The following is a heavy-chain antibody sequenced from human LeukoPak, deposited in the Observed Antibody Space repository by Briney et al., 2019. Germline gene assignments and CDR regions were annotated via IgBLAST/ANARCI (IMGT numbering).Heavy chain of an antibody. V-gene: IGHV3-21*01. CDR2: ISSSSTYR. D-gene: IGHD1-26*01. CDR3: ARGRYSGSYLLDY. CDR1: GFTFSSYA. Sequence: GGSLRLSCAASGFTFSSYAMHWVRQAPGKGLEWVSSISSSSTYRYYAASVRGRFTISRDNAKNSLYLQMNSLRAEDTALYYCARGRYSGSYLLDYWGQGTLVTVSS. J-gene: IGHJ4*02.